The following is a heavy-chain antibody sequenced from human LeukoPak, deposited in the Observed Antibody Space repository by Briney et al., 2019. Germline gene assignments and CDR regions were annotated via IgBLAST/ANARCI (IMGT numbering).Heavy chain of an antibody. V-gene: IGHV4-59*01. D-gene: IGHD3-16*01. J-gene: IGHJ4*02. CDR3: ARDSGGLLYY. Sequence: PSETLSLTCTVSGGSISSYYWSWIRQPPGKGLEWIGYIYYSGSTDYNPSLKSRVTISVDTSKNQFSLKLSSVTAADTAVYYCARDSGGLLYYWGQGTLVTVSS. CDR2: IYYSGST. CDR1: GGSISSYY.